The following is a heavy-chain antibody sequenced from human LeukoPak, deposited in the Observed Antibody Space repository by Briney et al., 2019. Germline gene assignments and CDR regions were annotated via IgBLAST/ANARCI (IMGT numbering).Heavy chain of an antibody. CDR1: GFTFSSYA. J-gene: IGHJ4*02. Sequence: GRSLRLSCAASGFTFSSYAMHWVRQAPGKGLEWVAVISYDGSNKYYADSVKGRFTISRDNSKNTLYLQMNSLRAEDTAVYYCARGPRSGGSRGYPDYWGQGTLVTVSS. CDR2: ISYDGSNK. D-gene: IGHD2-15*01. V-gene: IGHV3-30-3*01. CDR3: ARGPRSGGSRGYPDY.